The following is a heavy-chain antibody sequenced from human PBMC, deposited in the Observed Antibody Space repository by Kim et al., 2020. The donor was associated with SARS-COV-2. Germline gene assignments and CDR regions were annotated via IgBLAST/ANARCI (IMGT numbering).Heavy chain of an antibody. J-gene: IGHJ4*02. CDR1: GGSISSSNW. CDR3: ARETDCSGGSCYVGGIDY. Sequence: GSLRLSFAVSGGSISSSNWWSWVRQPPGKGPEWIGEIYHSGSTNYNPSLKSRVTISVDKSKNQFSLKLSSVTAADTAVYYCARETDCSGGSCYVGGIDYWGQGTLVTVSS. CDR2: IYHSGST. D-gene: IGHD2-15*01. V-gene: IGHV4-4*02.